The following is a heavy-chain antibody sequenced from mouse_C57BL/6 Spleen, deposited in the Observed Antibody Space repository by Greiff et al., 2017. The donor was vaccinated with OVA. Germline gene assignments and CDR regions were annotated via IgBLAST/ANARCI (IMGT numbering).Heavy chain of an antibody. CDR1: GYTFTSYW. V-gene: IGHV1-52*01. D-gene: IGHD3-2*02. J-gene: IGHJ4*01. Sequence: QVQLQQPGAELVRPGSSVKLSCKASGYTFTSYWMHWVKQRPIQGLEWIGNIDPSDSETHYNQKFKDKATLTVDKSSSTAYMQLSSLTSEDSAVYYCSGGTAQAQGVDDWGQGTSVTVSS. CDR3: SGGTAQAQGVDD. CDR2: IDPSDSET.